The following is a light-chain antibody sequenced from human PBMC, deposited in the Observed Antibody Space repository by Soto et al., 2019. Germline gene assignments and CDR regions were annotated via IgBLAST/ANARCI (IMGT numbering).Light chain of an antibody. CDR3: QQSYSPPPIT. Sequence: DIQMTQSPSSLSASVGDRVTITCRASQSVSKYLNWYLQKPGKAPRLLIYDVSTLQRGVPPRFSGSGSGTDFTLTISSLQPEVFATYYCQQSYSPPPITFGQGTRLEIK. CDR1: QSVSKY. CDR2: DVS. J-gene: IGKJ5*01. V-gene: IGKV1-39*01.